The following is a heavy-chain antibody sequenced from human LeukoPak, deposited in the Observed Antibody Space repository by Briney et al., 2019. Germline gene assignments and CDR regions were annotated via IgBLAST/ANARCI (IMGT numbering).Heavy chain of an antibody. D-gene: IGHD6-19*01. CDR2: ISSNGGKT. V-gene: IGHV3-64*01. J-gene: IGHJ5*02. CDR3: ARAKAVAGTGGDNWFDP. Sequence: GGSLRLSCAASGFTFSSYDMHWVRQAPGKGLEYVSTISSNGGKTNYANSVKGRFTISRDNSKNTLYLQMGSLRADDVAVYYCARAKAVAGTGGDNWFDPWGQGTLVTVSS. CDR1: GFTFSSYD.